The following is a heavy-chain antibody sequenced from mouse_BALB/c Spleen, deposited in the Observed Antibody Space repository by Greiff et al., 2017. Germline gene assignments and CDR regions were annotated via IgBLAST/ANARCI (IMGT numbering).Heavy chain of an antibody. J-gene: IGHJ2*01. V-gene: IGHV3-2*02. CDR3: ARDSNPDY. CDR1: GYSITSDYA. D-gene: IGHD2-5*01. Sequence: VQLKQSGPGLVKPSQSLSLTCTVTGYSITSDYAWNWIRQFPGNKLEWMGYISYSGSTSYNPSLKSRISITRDTSKNQFFLQLNSVTTEDTATYYCARDSNPDYWGQGTTLTVSS. CDR2: ISYSGST.